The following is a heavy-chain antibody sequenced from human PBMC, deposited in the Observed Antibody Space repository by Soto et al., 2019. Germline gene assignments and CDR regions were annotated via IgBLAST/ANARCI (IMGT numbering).Heavy chain of an antibody. J-gene: IGHJ5*02. CDR2: TIPIFGTA. CDR1: GGTFSSYA. V-gene: IGHV1-69*01. Sequence: QVQLVQSGAEVKKPGSSVKVSCKASGGTFSSYAISWVRQAPGQGLEWMGGTIPIFGTANYAQKFQGRVTITADESTSTAYMELSSLRSEDTAVYYCARDADSSSSYGGWFDPWGQGTLVTVSS. CDR3: ARDADSSSSYGGWFDP. D-gene: IGHD6-6*01.